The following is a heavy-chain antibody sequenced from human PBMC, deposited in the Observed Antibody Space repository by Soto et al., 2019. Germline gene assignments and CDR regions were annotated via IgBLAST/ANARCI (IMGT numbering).Heavy chain of an antibody. V-gene: IGHV3-15*07. CDR1: GFTFSNAW. CDR2: IKSKTDGGTT. D-gene: IGHD3-3*01. Sequence: EGQLVESGGGLVKPGGSRRLSCAASGFTFSNAWMNCVRQARGKGLECVGRIKSKTDGGTTDYAAPVKCRFTISRDDSNNTLFLEMNSLKTEYTAVYYCTTDGRYVFWSGPPSWGQGTMVTVSS. J-gene: IGHJ5*02. CDR3: TTDGRYVFWSGPPS.